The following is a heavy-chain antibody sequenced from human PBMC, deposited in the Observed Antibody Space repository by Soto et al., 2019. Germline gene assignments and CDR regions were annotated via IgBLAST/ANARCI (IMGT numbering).Heavy chain of an antibody. Sequence: GASVKVSWKASGYTFTSYYMHWVRQAPGQGLEWMGIINPSGGSTSYAQKFQGRVAMTRDTSTSTVYMELSSLRSEDTAVYYCARVHRDILTGYYIFDYWGQGTLVTVSS. V-gene: IGHV1-46*01. CDR3: ARVHRDILTGYYIFDY. D-gene: IGHD3-9*01. CDR2: INPSGGST. CDR1: GYTFTSYY. J-gene: IGHJ4*02.